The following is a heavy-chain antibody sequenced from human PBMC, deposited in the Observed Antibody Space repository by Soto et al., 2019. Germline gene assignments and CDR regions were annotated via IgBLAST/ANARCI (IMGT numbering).Heavy chain of an antibody. D-gene: IGHD3-22*01. CDR3: AGAYYYDSSGPKTNAFDI. Sequence: ASGKVSCKASGGTFSSYAISWVRQAPGQGLEWMGGIIPIFGTANYAQKFQGRVTITADESTSTAYMELSSLRSEDTAVYYCAGAYYYDSSGPKTNAFDIWGQGTMVTVSS. V-gene: IGHV1-69*13. J-gene: IGHJ3*02. CDR2: IIPIFGTA. CDR1: GGTFSSYA.